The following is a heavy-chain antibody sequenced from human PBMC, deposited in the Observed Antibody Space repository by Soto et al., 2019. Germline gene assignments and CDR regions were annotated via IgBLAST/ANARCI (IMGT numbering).Heavy chain of an antibody. D-gene: IGHD1-1*01. J-gene: IGHJ5*02. CDR3: ARGWRFDP. V-gene: IGHV4-34*01. CDR2: INHSGTT. CDR1: GGCFSSYQ. Sequence: SDTLALTCAVYGGCFSSYQWNWIRQSPGQGLEWIGEINHSGTTKYNPSLESRINLSVDTSKKQFSLKMFSVTAADTAIYYCARGWRFDPWGQGTQVTVSS.